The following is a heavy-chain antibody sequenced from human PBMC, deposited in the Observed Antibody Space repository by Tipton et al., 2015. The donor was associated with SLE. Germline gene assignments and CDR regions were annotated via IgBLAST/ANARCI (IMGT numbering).Heavy chain of an antibody. Sequence: SLRLSCAASGFPFSALYMDWVRQAPGKGLEWVGRIRNKVNGYTTDYAASVEGRFTISRDDSKSIAYLQMNSPKTEDTAVYYCAREVITITDSDAFDIWGQGTIVTVSS. CDR2: IRNKVNGYTT. D-gene: IGHD2-21*01. V-gene: IGHV3-72*01. CDR3: AREVITITDSDAFDI. J-gene: IGHJ3*02. CDR1: GFPFSALY.